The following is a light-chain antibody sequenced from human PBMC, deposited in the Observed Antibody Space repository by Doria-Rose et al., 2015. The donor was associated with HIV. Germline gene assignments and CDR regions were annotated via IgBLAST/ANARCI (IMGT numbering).Light chain of an antibody. V-gene: IGLV3-1*01. Sequence: PGQTASITCSGDNLGDKYASWYQQRPGQSPVLVIYQDSKRPSGSPERFSGSNSGNTATLTISGTQTMDEADYYCQAWDSSHVVFGGGTKLTVL. CDR1: NLGDKY. CDR2: QDS. CDR3: QAWDSSHVV. J-gene: IGLJ2*01.